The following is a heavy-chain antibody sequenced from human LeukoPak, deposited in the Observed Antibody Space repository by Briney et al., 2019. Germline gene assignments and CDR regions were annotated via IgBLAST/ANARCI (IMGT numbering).Heavy chain of an antibody. Sequence: KPGGSLRLSCAASGFTFSDYYMSWIRQAPGKGLEWVSCISSSSSYTNYADSVKGRFTISRDNAKNSLYLQMNSLRAEDTAVYYCARATVTALGAFDIWGQGTMVTVSS. CDR2: ISSSSSYT. CDR1: GFTFSDYY. V-gene: IGHV3-11*06. D-gene: IGHD4-17*01. J-gene: IGHJ3*02. CDR3: ARATVTALGAFDI.